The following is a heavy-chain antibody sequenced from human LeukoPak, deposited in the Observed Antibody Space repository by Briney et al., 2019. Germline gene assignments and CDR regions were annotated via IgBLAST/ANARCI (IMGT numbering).Heavy chain of an antibody. Sequence: GGSLRLSCAASGFIFNSFWMNWVRLTPGKGLEWVAKINQDGSDMYYVDSVKGRFFVSRDNTRNLVYLQMNSLRVDDTAVYYCAKQLGYCSDGSCYFPYWGQGTLVTVSS. V-gene: IGHV3-7*03. CDR2: INQDGSDM. CDR3: AKQLGYCSDGSCYFPY. CDR1: GFIFNSFW. J-gene: IGHJ4*02. D-gene: IGHD2-15*01.